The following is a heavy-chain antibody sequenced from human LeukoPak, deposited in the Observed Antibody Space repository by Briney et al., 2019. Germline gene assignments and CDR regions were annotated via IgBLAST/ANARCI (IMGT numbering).Heavy chain of an antibody. CDR1: GGSISSYY. Sequence: SETLSLTCTVSGGSISSYYWNWVRQPPGKGLEWIGYIYTSGSTNYNPSLQSRVPISVNTSKDQFSLKLSSVTAADTAVYYCARHARVYYYYYMVVGRKGTTVSVPS. V-gene: IGHV4-4*09. D-gene: IGHD3-10*02. CDR2: IYTSGST. J-gene: IGHJ6*03. CDR3: ARHARVYYYYYMVV.